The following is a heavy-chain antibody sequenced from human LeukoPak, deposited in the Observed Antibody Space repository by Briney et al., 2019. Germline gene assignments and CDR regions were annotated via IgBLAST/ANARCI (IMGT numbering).Heavy chain of an antibody. Sequence: PGGSLRLSSAASGFTFSSYAMSWVRQAPGKGLEWVSGISGSGDTTYYADSVKGRFTISRDNSKNTLFLQMNSLRAEDTAVYYCARGRAVAGTYFDYRGQGTLVTVSS. CDR3: ARGRAVAGTYFDY. CDR1: GFTFSSYA. D-gene: IGHD6-19*01. V-gene: IGHV3-23*01. J-gene: IGHJ4*02. CDR2: ISGSGDTT.